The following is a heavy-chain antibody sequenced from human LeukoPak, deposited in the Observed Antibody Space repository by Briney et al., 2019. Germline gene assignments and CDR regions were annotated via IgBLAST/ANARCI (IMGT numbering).Heavy chain of an antibody. CDR1: GFTFSSYW. Sequence: GGSLRLSCAASGFTFSSYWMSWVRHAPGKGREWVANIKQDGSEKYHVDSVKGRFTISRDNAKNSLYLQMTSLRVDDTAVYYYAKRKYPNGGIFDYWGQGTLVTVSS. D-gene: IGHD2-8*01. CDR3: AKRKYPNGGIFDY. V-gene: IGHV3-7*05. J-gene: IGHJ4*02. CDR2: IKQDGSEK.